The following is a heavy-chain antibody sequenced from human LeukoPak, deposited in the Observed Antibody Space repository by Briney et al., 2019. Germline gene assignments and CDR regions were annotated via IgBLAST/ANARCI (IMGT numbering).Heavy chain of an antibody. CDR3: ARGYCGGDCYSDGIDY. J-gene: IGHJ4*02. V-gene: IGHV1-8*01. CDR1: GYTFTSYD. CDR2: MNPNSGNT. Sequence: ASVKVSCKASGYTFTSYDINWVRQATGQGLEWMGWMNPNSGNTGYAQKFQGRVTMTRNTSISTAYMELSSLRSEDTAVYYCARGYCGGDCYSDGIDYWGQGTLVTVSS. D-gene: IGHD2-21*02.